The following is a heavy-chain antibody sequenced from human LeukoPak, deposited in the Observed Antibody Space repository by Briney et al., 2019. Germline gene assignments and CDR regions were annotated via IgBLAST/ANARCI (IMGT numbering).Heavy chain of an antibody. CDR1: GFTFSSYW. V-gene: IGHV3-7*03. D-gene: IGHD3-3*02. J-gene: IGHJ5*02. Sequence: PGGSLRLSCAASGFTFSSYWMSWVRQAPGKGLEWVANIKQDGSEKYYVDSVKGRFTISRDNAKNSLYLQMNSLRVEDTAVYYCARDIRLASFDPWGQGTLVTVSS. CDR2: IKQDGSEK. CDR3: ARDIRLASFDP.